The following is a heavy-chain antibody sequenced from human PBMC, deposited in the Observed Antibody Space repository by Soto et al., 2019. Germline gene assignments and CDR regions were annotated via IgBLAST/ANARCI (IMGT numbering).Heavy chain of an antibody. CDR2: ISADGSST. CDR1: GFGYGFFG. Sequence: QIQLVESGGDVVQPGRSLRLSCTASGFGYGFFGMHWVRQAPGKGLEWVAFISADGSSTSYAETVRGRFTLSRDNSMRAGYLHMNTLRDDDTGLYFCARGTLSFDFDPWGRGTLVTVSS. J-gene: IGHJ5*02. D-gene: IGHD3-9*01. CDR3: ARGTLSFDFDP. V-gene: IGHV3-30*03.